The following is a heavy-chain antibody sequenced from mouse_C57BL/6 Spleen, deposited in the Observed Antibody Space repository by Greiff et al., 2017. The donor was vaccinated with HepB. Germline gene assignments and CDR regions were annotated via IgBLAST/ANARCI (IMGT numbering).Heavy chain of an antibody. CDR2: IDPETGGT. D-gene: IGHD1-1*01. V-gene: IGHV1-15*01. CDR1: GYTFTDYE. CDR3: TRRDHYYGSSYRFAY. J-gene: IGHJ3*01. Sequence: QVQLQQSGAELVRPGASVTLSCKASGYTFTDYEMHWVKQTPVHGLEWIGAIDPETGGTAYNQKFKGKAILTADKSSSTAYMELRSLTSEDSAVYYCTRRDHYYGSSYRFAYWGQGTLVTVSA.